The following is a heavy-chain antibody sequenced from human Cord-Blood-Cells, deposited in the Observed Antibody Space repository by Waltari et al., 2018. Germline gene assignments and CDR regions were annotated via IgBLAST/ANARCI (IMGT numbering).Heavy chain of an antibody. CDR2: IYYSGST. D-gene: IGHD3-10*01. J-gene: IGHJ5*02. CDR3: ARHEGMWFDP. V-gene: IGHV4-39*01. Sequence: QLQLQESGPGLVKPSETLSLTCTVSGGSISSSSYYWGWIRQPPGKGLEWIGSIYYSGSTYYNPSLKSRVTISVDTSKNQFSLKLSSVTAVDTAVYYCARHEGMWFDPWGQGTLVTVSS. CDR1: GGSISSSSYY.